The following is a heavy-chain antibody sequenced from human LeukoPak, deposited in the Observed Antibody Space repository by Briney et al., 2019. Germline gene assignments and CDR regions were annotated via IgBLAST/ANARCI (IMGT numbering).Heavy chain of an antibody. CDR2: INHSGST. V-gene: IGHV4-34*01. Sequence: SETLSLTCAVYGGSFSGYYWSWIRQPPGKGLEWLGEINHSGSTNYNPSLKSRVTISVDTSKNQFSLKLSSVTAADTAVYYCASGFRWDAFDIWGQGTMVTVSS. CDR3: ASGFRWDAFDI. D-gene: IGHD4-23*01. J-gene: IGHJ3*02. CDR1: GGSFSGYY.